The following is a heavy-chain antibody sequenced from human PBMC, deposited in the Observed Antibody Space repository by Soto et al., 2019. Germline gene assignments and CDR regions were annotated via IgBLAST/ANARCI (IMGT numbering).Heavy chain of an antibody. D-gene: IGHD2-2*01. CDR1: GYTFTGYY. V-gene: IGHV1-2*02. CDR3: ARGYSHPEKDIVVVHYGMEV. J-gene: IGHJ6*02. Sequence: ASVKISCKASGYTFTGYYMHWVRQAPGQGLEWMGWINPNSGGTNYAQKLQGRVTMTRDTSISTAYMELSRLRSDDTAVYYCARGYSHPEKDIVVVHYGMEVWGQGTKVTVS. CDR2: INPNSGGT.